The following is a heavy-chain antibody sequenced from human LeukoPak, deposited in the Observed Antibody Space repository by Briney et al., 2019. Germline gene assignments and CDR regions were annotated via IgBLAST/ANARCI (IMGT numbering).Heavy chain of an antibody. J-gene: IGHJ4*02. CDR2: IYYTGT. D-gene: IGHD7-27*01. V-gene: IGHV4-59*01. Sequence: SETLSLTCTISGGSISDYYWSWLRQSPGKGLEWIGYIYYTGTSYNPSLKSRVTISADTSKNQFSLKLISVTAADTAVYYCASRKLGNDYWGQGTLVTVSS. CDR3: ASRKLGNDY. CDR1: GGSISDYY.